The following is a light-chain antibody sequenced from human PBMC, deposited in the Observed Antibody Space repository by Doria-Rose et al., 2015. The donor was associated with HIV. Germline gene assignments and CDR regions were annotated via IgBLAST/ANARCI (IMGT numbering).Light chain of an antibody. J-gene: IGKJ1*01. CDR3: QQTYSSPPWT. CDR2: AAS. Sequence: SPSSLSASIGDRVTITCRASQTVSTYLNWFQQEPGEAPKLLIYAASRLQSGVPSRFSGSGSGTDFTLTISGLQPGDFATYYCQQTYSSPPWTFGQGTKVEMK. V-gene: IGKV1-39*01. CDR1: QTVSTY.